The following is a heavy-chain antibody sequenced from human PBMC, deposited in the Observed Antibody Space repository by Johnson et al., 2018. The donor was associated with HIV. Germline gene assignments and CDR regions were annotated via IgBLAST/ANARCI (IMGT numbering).Heavy chain of an antibody. CDR3: AKDRSMDDAFDV. Sequence: VQLVESGGGVVRPGGSLRLSCAASGFTFDDYGMSWVRQAPGKGLEWVSGISWNSGSIGYVDSVKGRFTISRDNAKNSLYLQLNSLRAEDTALYYCAKDRSMDDAFDVWGQGTMVTVSS. CDR1: GFTFDDYG. J-gene: IGHJ3*01. D-gene: IGHD1-26*01. CDR2: ISWNSGSI. V-gene: IGHV3-20*04.